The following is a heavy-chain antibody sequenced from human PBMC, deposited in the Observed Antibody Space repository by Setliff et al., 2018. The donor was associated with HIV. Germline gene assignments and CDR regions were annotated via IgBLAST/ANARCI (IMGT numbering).Heavy chain of an antibody. J-gene: IGHJ6*03. CDR2: ISPNSGGT. D-gene: IGHD7-27*01. V-gene: IGHV1-2*04. CDR3: ARDSKGHGSNWGPPGGYYMDV. Sequence: ASVKVSCKASGYTFTGYYMHWVRQAPGQGLEWMGWISPNSGGTNYAQKFQGWVTMTRDTSISTAYMELSRLRSDDTAVYYCARDSKGHGSNWGPPGGYYMDVWGKGTTVTVSS. CDR1: GYTFTGYY.